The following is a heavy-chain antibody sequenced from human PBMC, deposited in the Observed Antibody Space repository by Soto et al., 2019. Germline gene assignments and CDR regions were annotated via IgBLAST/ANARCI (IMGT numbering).Heavy chain of an antibody. CDR3: VRLIGNSWLDS. J-gene: IGHJ5*01. CDR1: GGSISSSSYY. CDR2: IYYSGST. Sequence: SETLSLTCTVSGGSISSSSYYWGWIRQPPGKGLEWIGSIYYSGSTYYNPSLKSRVTISVDTSNNQFSLQLNSVTPDDTAVYYCVRLIGNSWLDSWGQGTLVTVSS. V-gene: IGHV4-39*01.